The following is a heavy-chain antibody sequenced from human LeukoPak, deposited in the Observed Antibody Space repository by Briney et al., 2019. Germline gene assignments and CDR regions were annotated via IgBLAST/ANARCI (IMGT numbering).Heavy chain of an antibody. J-gene: IGHJ4*02. Sequence: SETLSLTCAVYGETFIHNFWTWIRQPPGKGLEWIGQINHSGSTYYNPSLKSRVTILVDTSKNQFSLKLTSVTAADTAVYYCARAMPYFYGSIAVPGTIDYWGQGILVAVSS. CDR3: ARAMPYFYGSIAVPGTIDY. D-gene: IGHD6-19*01. CDR1: GETFIHNF. CDR2: INHSGST. V-gene: IGHV4-34*01.